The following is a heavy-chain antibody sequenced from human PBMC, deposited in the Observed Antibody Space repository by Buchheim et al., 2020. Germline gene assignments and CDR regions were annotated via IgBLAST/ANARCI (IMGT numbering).Heavy chain of an antibody. V-gene: IGHV4-34*01. D-gene: IGHD3-3*01. CDR2: INHSGST. CDR3: ARRRIAIFGVVKRAHTHYMDV. Sequence: QVQLQQWGAGLLTPSETLSLTCAVYGGSFSGYYWSWIRQPPGKGLEWIGEINHSGSTNYNPSLKSRVTISVDTSKNQFSLKLSSVTAADTAVYYCARRRIAIFGVVKRAHTHYMDVWGKGTT. J-gene: IGHJ6*03. CDR1: GGSFSGYY.